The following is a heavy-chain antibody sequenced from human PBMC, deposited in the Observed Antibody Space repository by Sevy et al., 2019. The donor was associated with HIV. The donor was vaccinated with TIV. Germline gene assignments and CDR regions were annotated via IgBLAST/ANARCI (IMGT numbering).Heavy chain of an antibody. V-gene: IGHV4-31*03. J-gene: IGHJ4*02. CDR1: GGSISSGGYY. Sequence: SETLSLTCTVSGGSISSGGYYWSWIRQHPGKSLEWIGYIYYSGSTYYNPSLKSRVTISVDTSKNQFSLKLSSVTAADTAVYYCARGDYYGSGEFDYWGQRTLVTVSS. D-gene: IGHD3-10*01. CDR3: ARGDYYGSGEFDY. CDR2: IYYSGST.